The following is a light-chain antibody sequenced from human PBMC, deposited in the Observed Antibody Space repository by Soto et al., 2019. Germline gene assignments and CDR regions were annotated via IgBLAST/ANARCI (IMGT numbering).Light chain of an antibody. CDR1: RSNIGSNS. V-gene: IGLV1-44*01. CDR2: SNS. Sequence: QSVLTQPPSASGTPGQRVTISCSGSRSNIGSNSVSWYQQLPGTPPKLLIYSNSQRPSGVPDRFSGSKSGTSASLAISGLHSDDEADHYCAAWDDSLNALVFGTGTKVTVL. J-gene: IGLJ1*01. CDR3: AAWDDSLNALV.